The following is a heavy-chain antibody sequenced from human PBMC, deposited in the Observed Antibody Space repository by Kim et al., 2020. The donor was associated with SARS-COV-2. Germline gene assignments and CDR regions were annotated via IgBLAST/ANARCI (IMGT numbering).Heavy chain of an antibody. V-gene: IGHV3-21*01. CDR1: GFTFNTYS. D-gene: IGHD2-2*01. Sequence: GGSLRLSCAASGFTFNTYSMNWVRQAPGKGLEWVSGISSSSSNIYYADSVKGRFTISRDNAKNSLYLQMNSLRAEDTAVYYCARDLSTYDFYYWVQGTLVTVYS. J-gene: IGHJ4*02. CDR3: ARDLSTYDFYY. CDR2: ISSSSSNI.